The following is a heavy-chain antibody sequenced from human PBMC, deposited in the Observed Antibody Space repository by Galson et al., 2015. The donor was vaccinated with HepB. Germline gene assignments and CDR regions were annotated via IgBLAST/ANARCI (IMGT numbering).Heavy chain of an antibody. Sequence: SVKVSCKASGYTFTSYGISWVRQAPGQGLEWMGWISADNGNTKYAQKLQGRVTTTTDTSTSTAYMDLRSLRSDDTAVYYCARIQRAVYSGSSHRYFYGMDVWGQGTTVTVSS. CDR1: GYTFTSYG. V-gene: IGHV1-18*04. CDR2: ISADNGNT. J-gene: IGHJ6*02. CDR3: ARIQRAVYSGSSHRYFYGMDV. D-gene: IGHD1-26*01.